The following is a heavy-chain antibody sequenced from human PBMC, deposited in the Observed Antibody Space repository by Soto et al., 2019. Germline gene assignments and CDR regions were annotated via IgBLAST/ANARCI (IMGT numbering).Heavy chain of an antibody. V-gene: IGHV3-30-3*01. Sequence: PGGSLRLSCAASGFTFSSYAMHWVRQAPGKGLEWVAVISYDGSNKYYADSVKGRFTISRDNSKNTLYLQMNSLRAEDTAVYYCARDKRRLDKNYYYGMDVWGQGTTVTVSS. CDR2: ISYDGSNK. CDR3: ARDKRRLDKNYYYGMDV. J-gene: IGHJ6*02. CDR1: GFTFSSYA. D-gene: IGHD6-19*01.